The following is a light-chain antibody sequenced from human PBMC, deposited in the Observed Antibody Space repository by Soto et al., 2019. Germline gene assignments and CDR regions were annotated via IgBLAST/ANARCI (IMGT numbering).Light chain of an antibody. J-gene: IGKJ1*01. V-gene: IGKV2-30*01. CDR3: MQGTHWPPRT. CDR2: KVS. Sequence: DVVMTQSPLSLPVTLGQPASISCRSSQSLAYSDGNTYLNWFQQRPGQSPRRLIYKVSNRDSGVPDRFGGRGSGTDFTLKISMVEAADVGVYYCMQGTHWPPRTFGQGTKVEIK. CDR1: QSLAYSDGNTY.